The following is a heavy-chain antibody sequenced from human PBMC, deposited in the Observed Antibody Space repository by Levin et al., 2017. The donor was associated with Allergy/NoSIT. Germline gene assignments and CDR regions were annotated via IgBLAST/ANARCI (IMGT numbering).Heavy chain of an antibody. V-gene: IGHV4-59*01. Sequence: SETLSLTCTVFGGSMNNFFWSWIRQPPGKGLEWIGYIWYTGSTNHNPSLKSRVSMSLDTSKNQFSLTLRSVTAADTAVYYCAREGVDATMVAKGNWFDPWGQGTLVTVSS. CDR2: IWYTGST. D-gene: IGHD5-18*01. CDR1: GGSMNNFF. CDR3: AREGVDATMVAKGNWFDP. J-gene: IGHJ5*02.